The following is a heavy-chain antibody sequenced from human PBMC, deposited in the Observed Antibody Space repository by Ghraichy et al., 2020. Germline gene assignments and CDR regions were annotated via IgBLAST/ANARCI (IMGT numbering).Heavy chain of an antibody. CDR2: ISGGGYLT. J-gene: IGHJ2*01. CDR3: ARKHYKSGFFDL. V-gene: IGHV3-23*01. CDR1: GFTFSSYA. Sequence: GESLNISCAASGFTFSSYAMSWVRQAPGKGLEWVSTISGGGYLTYYADSVKGRFTISRDNSKNSLYLQMNSLRAEDTAVYYCARKHYKSGFFDLWGRGTLVTVSS. D-gene: IGHD3-3*02.